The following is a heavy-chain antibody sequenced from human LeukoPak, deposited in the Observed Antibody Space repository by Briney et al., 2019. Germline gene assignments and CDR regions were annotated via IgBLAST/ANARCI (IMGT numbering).Heavy chain of an antibody. CDR2: INGDGSRT. J-gene: IGHJ4*02. D-gene: IGHD3-9*01. V-gene: IGHV3-74*01. CDR3: ARDLTTDYFDY. Sequence: GGSLRLSCAASGFTFSSYWMHWVRQAPGKGLVWVSRINGDGSRTDYADSVRGRFTISRDNAKNTVYLQMNSLRAEDTAVYYCARDLTTDYFDYWGQGTLVTVSS. CDR1: GFTFSSYW.